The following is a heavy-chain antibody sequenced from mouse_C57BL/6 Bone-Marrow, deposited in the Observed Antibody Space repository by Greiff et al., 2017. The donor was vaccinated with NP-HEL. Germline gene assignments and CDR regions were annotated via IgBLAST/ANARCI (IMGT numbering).Heavy chain of an antibody. Sequence: QVQLQQSGPGLVQPSQSLSITCTVSGFSFTSYGVHWVRQPPGQGLEWLGVIWSGGSSDNNAAIISRLTICTDNAKSQVFSKMNSVQADDTAVYDCGNRGYYYAMGGWGKGVSVTVA. CDR3: GNRGYYYAMGG. CDR1: GFSFTSYG. D-gene: IGHD3-1*01. CDR2: IWSGGSS. V-gene: IGHV2-4*01. J-gene: IGHJ4*01.